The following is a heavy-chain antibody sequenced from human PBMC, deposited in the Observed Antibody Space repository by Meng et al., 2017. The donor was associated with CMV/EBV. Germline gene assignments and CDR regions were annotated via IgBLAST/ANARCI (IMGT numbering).Heavy chain of an antibody. Sequence: GESLKISCAASGFTFSSYWMSWVRQAPGKGLEWAANIKQDGSEKYYVDSVKGRFTISRDNAKNSLYLQMNSLRAEDTAVYYCARGTKYHLRRWFDYWGQGTLVTVSS. J-gene: IGHJ4*02. V-gene: IGHV3-7*01. CDR3: ARGTKYHLRRWFDY. CDR1: GFTFSSYW. CDR2: IKQDGSEK. D-gene: IGHD2-2*01.